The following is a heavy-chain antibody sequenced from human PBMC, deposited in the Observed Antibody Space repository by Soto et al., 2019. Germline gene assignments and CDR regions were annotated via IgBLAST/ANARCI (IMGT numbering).Heavy chain of an antibody. Sequence: EVQLVESGGGLVQPGGSLRLSCAASGFTFSAHYMDWVRQAPGKGLEWVGRIKNKANSYTTEYAASVEGRFTISSEDSQNCLYLQMNGLKTEHTAVYYCARVSLVGPIWGRDFAYWGQGSQVAVSS. CDR2: IKNKANSYTT. J-gene: IGHJ4*02. CDR3: ARVSLVGPIWGRDFAY. CDR1: GFTFSAHY. V-gene: IGHV3-72*01. D-gene: IGHD1-26*01.